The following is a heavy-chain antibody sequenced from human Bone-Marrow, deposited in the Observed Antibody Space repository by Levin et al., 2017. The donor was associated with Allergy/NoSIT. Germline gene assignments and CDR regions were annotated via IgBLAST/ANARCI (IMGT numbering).Heavy chain of an antibody. D-gene: IGHD7-27*01. J-gene: IGHJ5*02. V-gene: IGHV3-74*01. CDR1: GFTFPNYW. Sequence: LSLTCAASGFTFPNYWMHWVRQAPGKGLMHISVIKPDGTGANYADSVKGRFTISRDNTKNTLFLQMNSLRAEDTALYYCTNGLTGEASWGQGTLVTVSS. CDR3: TNGLTGEAS. CDR2: IKPDGTGA.